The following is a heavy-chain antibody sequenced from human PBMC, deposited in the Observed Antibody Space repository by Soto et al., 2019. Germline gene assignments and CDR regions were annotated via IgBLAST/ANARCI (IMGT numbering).Heavy chain of an antibody. J-gene: IGHJ6*02. V-gene: IGHV1-18*01. CDR1: GYTFTSYG. CDR3: ASNGRLLTLGSGMDV. D-gene: IGHD2-15*01. Sequence: ASVKVSCKASGYTFTSYGISWVRQAPGQGLEWMGWISAYNGNTNYAQKLQGRVTMTTDTSTSTAYMELRSLRSDDTAVYYCASNGRLLTLGSGMDVWGQGTKVTVSS. CDR2: ISAYNGNT.